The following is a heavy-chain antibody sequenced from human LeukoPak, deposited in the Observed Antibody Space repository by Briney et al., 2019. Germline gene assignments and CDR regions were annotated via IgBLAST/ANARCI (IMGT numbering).Heavy chain of an antibody. V-gene: IGHV1-2*02. CDR3: ARESGYSYGVNMDV. CDR2: INPNSGGT. J-gene: IGHJ6*03. CDR1: GYTFTGYY. Sequence: GASVKVSCKASGYTFTGYYMHWVRQAPGQGLEWMGWINPNSGGTNYAQKFQGRVTMTRDTSISTVYMELSRLTSDDTAVYYCARESGYSYGVNMDVWGKGTTVTVSS. D-gene: IGHD5-18*01.